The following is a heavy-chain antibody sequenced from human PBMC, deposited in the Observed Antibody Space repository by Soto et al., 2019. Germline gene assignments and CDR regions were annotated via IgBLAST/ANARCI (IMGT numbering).Heavy chain of an antibody. CDR1: GFTFSSYA. D-gene: IGHD3-22*01. J-gene: IGHJ3*02. V-gene: IGHV3-23*01. CDR2: ISGSGGST. CDR3: AKVLVVVITTGDAFDI. Sequence: GGSLRLSCAASGFTFSSYAMSWVRQAPGKGLEWVSAISGSGGSTYYADSVKGRFTTSRDNSKNTLYLQMNSLRAEDTAVYYCAKVLVVVITTGDAFDIWGQGTMVTVSS.